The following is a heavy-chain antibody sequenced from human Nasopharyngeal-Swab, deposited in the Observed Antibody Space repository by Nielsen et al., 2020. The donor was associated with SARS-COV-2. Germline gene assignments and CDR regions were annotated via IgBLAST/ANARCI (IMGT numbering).Heavy chain of an antibody. Sequence: GGSLRLSCAASGFTFTSYAMSWVRQAPGKGLEWVSIIYPGGSTYYADSVKGRFTISRDSSRNTLYLQMNSLTAEDTAVYYCARVLDGYNGFDYWGQGTLVTVSS. CDR2: IYPGGST. J-gene: IGHJ4*02. CDR1: GFTFTSYA. D-gene: IGHD5-24*01. CDR3: ARVLDGYNGFDY. V-gene: IGHV3-53*01.